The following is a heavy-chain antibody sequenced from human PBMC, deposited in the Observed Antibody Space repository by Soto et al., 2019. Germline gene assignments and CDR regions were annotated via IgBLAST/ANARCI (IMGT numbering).Heavy chain of an antibody. CDR2: IYYSGST. V-gene: IGHV4-59*01. Sequence: SETLSLTCTVSGGSISSYYWSWIRQPPGKGLEWVGYIYYSGSTNYNPSLKSRVTISVDTSKNQFSLKLSSVTAADTAVYYCAREAGGYDFWSGYYFGFDPWGQGTLVTVSS. J-gene: IGHJ5*02. CDR1: GGSISSYY. CDR3: AREAGGYDFWSGYYFGFDP. D-gene: IGHD3-3*01.